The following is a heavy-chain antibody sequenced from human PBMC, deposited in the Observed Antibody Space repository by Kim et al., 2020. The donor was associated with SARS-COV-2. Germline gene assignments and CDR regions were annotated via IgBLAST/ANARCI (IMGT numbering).Heavy chain of an antibody. V-gene: IGHV3-7*01. CDR3: ARDSSSWYVGAFDY. J-gene: IGHJ4*02. D-gene: IGHD6-13*01. Sequence: VDPVKDRFTISRDNAKNSLYLQMNSLRAEDTAVYYCARDSSSWYVGAFDYWGQGTLVTVSS.